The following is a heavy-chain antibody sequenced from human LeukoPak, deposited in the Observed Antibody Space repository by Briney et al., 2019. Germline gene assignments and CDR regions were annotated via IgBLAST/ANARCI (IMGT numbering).Heavy chain of an antibody. V-gene: IGHV3-7*01. CDR2: IKQDGSEK. CDR3: ARAGYGSGSYYCY. Sequence: GGSLRLSCAASGFTFSSYWMSWVRQAPGKGLEWVANIKQDGSEKYYVDSVKGRFTISRDNAKNSLYLQMNSLRAEDTAVYYCARAGYGSGSYYCYWGQGTLVTVSS. D-gene: IGHD3-10*01. J-gene: IGHJ4*02. CDR1: GFTFSSYW.